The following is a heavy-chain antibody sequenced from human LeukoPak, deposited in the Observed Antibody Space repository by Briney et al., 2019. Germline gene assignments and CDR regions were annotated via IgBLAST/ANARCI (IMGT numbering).Heavy chain of an antibody. V-gene: IGHV1-46*01. CDR3: ARPPYGANSLYYFDY. D-gene: IGHD4-23*01. CDR2: INPSGGST. Sequence: GASVKVSCKASGYTFTTYYMHWVRQAPGQGLEWMGIINPSGGSTSYAQKFHGRVTMTRDTSTSTVYMELSSLRSGDTAVYYCARPPYGANSLYYFDYWGQGTLVTVSS. CDR1: GYTFTTYY. J-gene: IGHJ4*02.